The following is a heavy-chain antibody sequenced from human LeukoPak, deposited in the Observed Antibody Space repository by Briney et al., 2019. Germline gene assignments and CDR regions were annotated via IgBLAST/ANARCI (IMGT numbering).Heavy chain of an antibody. Sequence: ASVTVSCKSTGYTFTGYYLHWVRQPPGQGLEWMGWINPNSGGINYAQKFQGRVTMTRDTSISTAYMELSRLRSDDTAVYYCARGEHRDDYVRGKGFDPWGQGTLVTVSS. CDR1: GYTFTGYY. J-gene: IGHJ5*02. CDR3: ARGEHRDDYVRGKGFDP. V-gene: IGHV1-2*02. CDR2: INPNSGGI. D-gene: IGHD3-16*01.